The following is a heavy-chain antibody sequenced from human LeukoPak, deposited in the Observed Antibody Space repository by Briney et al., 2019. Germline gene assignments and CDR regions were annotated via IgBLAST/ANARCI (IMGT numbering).Heavy chain of an antibody. CDR2: IIPIIGTS. Sequence: ACKASAGRFTSYGISWVRQAPGQGLEWMGGIIPIIGTSNYAQKFQGRVTITTDESTSTAYMELSSLRYEDTAVYYCARDRRYYYGSGSPNWFDPWGQGTLVTVSS. CDR3: ARDRRYYYGSGSPNWFDP. J-gene: IGHJ5*02. V-gene: IGHV1-69*05. D-gene: IGHD3-10*01. CDR1: AGRFTSYG.